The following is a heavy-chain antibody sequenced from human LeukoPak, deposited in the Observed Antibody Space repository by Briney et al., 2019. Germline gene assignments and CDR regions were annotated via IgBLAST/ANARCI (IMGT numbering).Heavy chain of an antibody. CDR3: AKGPRYSYPRGYFDY. J-gene: IGHJ4*02. V-gene: IGHV3-23*01. CDR1: GFTFSSYA. D-gene: IGHD5-18*01. CDR2: ISGSGGST. Sequence: GGSLRLSCAASGFTFSSYAMSWVRQAPGKGLEWVSAISGSGGSTYYADSVKGRSTISRDNSKNTLYLQMNSLRAEDTAVYYCAKGPRYSYPRGYFDYWGQGTLVTVSS.